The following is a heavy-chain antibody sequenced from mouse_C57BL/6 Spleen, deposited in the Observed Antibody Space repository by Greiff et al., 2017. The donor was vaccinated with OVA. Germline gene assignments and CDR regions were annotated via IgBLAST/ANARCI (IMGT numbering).Heavy chain of an antibody. J-gene: IGHJ2*01. CDR1: GYTFTSYW. CDR3: ARALSPPPLITTVVGFDY. D-gene: IGHD1-1*01. V-gene: IGHV1-55*01. CDR2: IYPGSGST. Sequence: QVQLQQPGAELVKPGASVKMSCKASGYTFTSYWITWVKQRPGQGLEWIGAIYPGSGSTNYNEKFKSKATLTVDTSSSTAYIKLSSLTYEDSAVYYCARALSPPPLITTVVGFDYWGQGTTRTVSS.